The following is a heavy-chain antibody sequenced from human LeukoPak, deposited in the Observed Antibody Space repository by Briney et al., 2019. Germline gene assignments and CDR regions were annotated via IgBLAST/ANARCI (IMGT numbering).Heavy chain of an antibody. CDR3: AKVHIQLWLTGFDS. J-gene: IGHJ4*02. CDR2: IRHDGSDE. D-gene: IGHD5-18*01. CDR1: GFTFSSYG. Sequence: GGSLRLSCAASGFTFSSYGMHWVRQPPGKGLEWVAFIRHDGSDEYYVDSVKGRFSISRDNSKNTLSLQMNSLRAEDTAVYYCAKVHIQLWLTGFDSWGQGTLVTVSS. V-gene: IGHV3-30*02.